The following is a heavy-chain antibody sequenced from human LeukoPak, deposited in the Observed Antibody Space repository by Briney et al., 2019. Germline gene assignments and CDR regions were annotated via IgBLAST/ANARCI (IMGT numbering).Heavy chain of an antibody. Sequence: GRPVRLSCAASGFTFSSYGMHWVRQAPGKGLEWVAVISYDGSNKYYADSVKGRFTISRDNSKNTLYLQMNSVRAEDTAMYYCVRDGGYYGPDSWGQGALVSVSS. CDR3: VRDGGYYGPDS. J-gene: IGHJ4*02. CDR1: GFTFSSYG. CDR2: ISYDGSNK. D-gene: IGHD3-10*01. V-gene: IGHV3-30*03.